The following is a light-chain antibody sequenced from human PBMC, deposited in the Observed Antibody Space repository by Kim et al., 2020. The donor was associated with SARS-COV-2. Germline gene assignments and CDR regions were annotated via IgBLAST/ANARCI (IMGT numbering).Light chain of an antibody. V-gene: IGLV1-40*01. Sequence: RVTLSCTGGSSNIGAGYDVHWYQQLPGTAPKLLIYGNNNRPSGVPDRFSGSKSGTSASLAITGLQAEDEADYYCQSYDSSLSGYVFGTGTKVTVL. J-gene: IGLJ1*01. CDR1: SSNIGAGYD. CDR3: QSYDSSLSGYV. CDR2: GNN.